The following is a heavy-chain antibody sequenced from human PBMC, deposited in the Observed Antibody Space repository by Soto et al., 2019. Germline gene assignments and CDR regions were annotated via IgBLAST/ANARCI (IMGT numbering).Heavy chain of an antibody. CDR1: GFTFSSYG. D-gene: IGHD1-1*01. CDR3: AKGRTVYYYYGMDV. Sequence: LRLSCAASGFTFSSYGMHWVRQAPGKGLEWVAVISYDGSNKYYADSVKGRFTISRDNSKNTLYLQMNSLRAEDTAVYYCAKGRTVYYYYGMDVWGQGTTVTVSS. J-gene: IGHJ6*02. CDR2: ISYDGSNK. V-gene: IGHV3-30*18.